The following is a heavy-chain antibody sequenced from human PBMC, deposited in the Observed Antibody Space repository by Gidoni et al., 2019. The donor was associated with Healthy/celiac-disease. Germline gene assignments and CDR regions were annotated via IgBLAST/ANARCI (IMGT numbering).Heavy chain of an antibody. CDR2: ISSSSSYI. CDR3: ARDLRWSLVATITAFDY. J-gene: IGHJ4*02. V-gene: IGHV3-21*01. CDR1: GFTFSGDS. Sequence: EVQLVESGGGLVKPGGSLRLSCAASGFTFSGDSMNWVRQAPGKGLEWVSSISSSSSYIYYADSVKGRFTISRDNAKNSLYLQMNSLRAEDTAVYYCARDLRWSLVATITAFDYWGQGTLVTVSS. D-gene: IGHD5-12*01.